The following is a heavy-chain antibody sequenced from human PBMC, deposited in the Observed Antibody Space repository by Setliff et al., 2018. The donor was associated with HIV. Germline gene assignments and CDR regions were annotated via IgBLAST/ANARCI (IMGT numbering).Heavy chain of an antibody. Sequence: ASVKVSCKASGYTFTDYYIHWVRQAPGQGLQWMGWVNPNSGGTNSAQEFQGRVTMTRDTSISTAYMELTWLKPDDTAVYYCAKDRNMYSSSSRYHYYYYMDVWGKGTTVTVSS. V-gene: IGHV1-2*02. D-gene: IGHD6-6*01. J-gene: IGHJ6*03. CDR2: VNPNSGGT. CDR3: AKDRNMYSSSSRYHYYYYMDV. CDR1: GYTFTDYY.